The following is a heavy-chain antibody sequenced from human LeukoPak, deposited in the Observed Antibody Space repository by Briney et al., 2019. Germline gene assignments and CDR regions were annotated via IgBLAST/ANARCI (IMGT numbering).Heavy chain of an antibody. CDR2: ISGSGGST. J-gene: IGHJ4*02. CDR3: AKDPRYSSSFAGPYYFDY. D-gene: IGHD6-6*01. CDR1: GFTFSNHG. Sequence: PGGSLRLSCAASGFTFSNHGMNWVRQAPGKGLEWVSAISGSGGSTYYADSVKGRFTISRDNSKNTLYLQMNSLRAEDTAVYYCAKDPRYSSSFAGPYYFDYWGQGTLVTVSS. V-gene: IGHV3-23*01.